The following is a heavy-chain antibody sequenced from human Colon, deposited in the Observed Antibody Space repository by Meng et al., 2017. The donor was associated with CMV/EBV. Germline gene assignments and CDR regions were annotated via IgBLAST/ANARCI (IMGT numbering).Heavy chain of an antibody. CDR1: GGSFSGYY. CDR2: INHSGST. Sequence: QVQLQQWGAGLLKPSETLSLTCAVYGGSFSGYYWSWIRQPPGKGLESIVEINHSGSTNYNPSLKSRVTISVDTSKNQFSLKLSSVTAADTAVYYCARKPTGQFDYWGQGTLVTVSS. D-gene: IGHD4-11*01. V-gene: IGHV4-34*01. CDR3: ARKPTGQFDY. J-gene: IGHJ4*02.